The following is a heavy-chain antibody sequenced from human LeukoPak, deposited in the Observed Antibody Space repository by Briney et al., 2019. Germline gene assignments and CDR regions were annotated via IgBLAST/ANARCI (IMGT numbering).Heavy chain of an antibody. CDR3: ARDGANSSGYKDYYYYGMDV. Sequence: ASVKVSCKVSGYTLTQLSIHWVRQAPGKGREWMGGFDPEDGETIYAQKFQGRVTMTEDTSTDTAYMELRSLRSDDTAGYYCARDGANSSGYKDYYYYGMDVWGQGTTVTVSS. J-gene: IGHJ6*02. D-gene: IGHD3-22*01. V-gene: IGHV1-24*01. CDR2: FDPEDGET. CDR1: GYTLTQLS.